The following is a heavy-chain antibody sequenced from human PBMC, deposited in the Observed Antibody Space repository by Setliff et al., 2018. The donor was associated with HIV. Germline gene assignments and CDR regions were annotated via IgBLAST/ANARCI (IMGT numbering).Heavy chain of an antibody. V-gene: IGHV4-61*02. CDR2: IYTSGST. Sequence: PSETLSLTCTVSGGSISSSGYYWSWIRQPAGKGPEWIGRIYTSGSTKCNPSLKSRVTMSLDTSKNQFSLKLRSVTAADTAVYYCVRLFITDGITSSSFDLWGQGTVVTVSS. D-gene: IGHD3-9*01. J-gene: IGHJ3*01. CDR3: VRLFITDGITSSSFDL. CDR1: GGSISSSGYY.